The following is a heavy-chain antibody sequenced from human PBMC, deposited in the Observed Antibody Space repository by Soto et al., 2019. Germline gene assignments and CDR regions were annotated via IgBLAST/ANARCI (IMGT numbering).Heavy chain of an antibody. CDR3: AKGGSYYDSSGYSSY. D-gene: IGHD3-22*01. V-gene: IGHV3-23*01. J-gene: IGHJ4*02. Sequence: EVLLLESGGGLVQPGGSLRLSCAVSGFSLTSYALTWVRQPPGKGLEWVSSICGSDGGPYYADSVKGRFTLSRDNSKNMLHLQMNSLRADDTAIYFCAKGGSYYDSSGYSSYWGQGTLVTVSS. CDR1: GFSLTSYA. CDR2: ICGSDGGP.